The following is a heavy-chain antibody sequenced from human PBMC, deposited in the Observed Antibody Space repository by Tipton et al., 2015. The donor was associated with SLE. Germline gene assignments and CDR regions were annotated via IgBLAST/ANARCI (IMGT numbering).Heavy chain of an antibody. CDR1: GFTFRSYY. D-gene: IGHD3-22*01. CDR3: AKGSGGYNY. CDR2: ISSSGNYI. Sequence: SPRLSCAASGFTFRSYYMNWVRQAPGKGLEWVSYISSSGNYIYYADSVRGRFTISRDNSKNTLYLQMNSLRAEDTAVYYCAKGSGGYNYWGQGTLVTVSS. V-gene: IGHV3-21*04. J-gene: IGHJ4*02.